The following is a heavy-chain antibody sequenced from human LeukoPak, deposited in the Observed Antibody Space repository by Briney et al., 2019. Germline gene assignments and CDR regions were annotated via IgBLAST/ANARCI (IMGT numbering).Heavy chain of an antibody. Sequence: SETLSLTCTVSGGSISSYYWSWIRQPPGRGLEWIGYIYYSGGTNYNPSLMSRVTISVDKSKNQFSLKLTSIDAADTAVYYCARGLGAREVGYWGQGTLVTVSS. D-gene: IGHD1-26*01. CDR1: GGSISSYY. J-gene: IGHJ4*02. V-gene: IGHV4-59*12. CDR2: IYYSGGT. CDR3: ARGLGAREVGY.